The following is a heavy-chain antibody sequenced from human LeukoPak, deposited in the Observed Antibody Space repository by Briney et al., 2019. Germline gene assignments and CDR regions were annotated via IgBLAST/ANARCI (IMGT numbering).Heavy chain of an antibody. V-gene: IGHV4-34*01. D-gene: IGHD4-23*01. CDR2: INHSGST. Sequence: SATLSLTYAVHGGSFSGYYWSWIRQPPGKGLEWIGEINHSGSTNYNPSLKSRVSISVDTSKNQFSLKLSSVTAADTAVYYWARGGRVTRLYYYYYYYMDAWGKGTTVTVSS. CDR3: ARGGRVTRLYYYYYYYMDA. CDR1: GGSFSGYY. J-gene: IGHJ6*03.